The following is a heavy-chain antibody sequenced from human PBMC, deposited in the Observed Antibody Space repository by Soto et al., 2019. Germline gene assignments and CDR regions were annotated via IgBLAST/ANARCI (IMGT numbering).Heavy chain of an antibody. CDR3: ARQQLLPFYYALDV. V-gene: IGHV4-61*05. Sequence: SETLSLTCTVSGGSISSSSYYWGWIRQPPGKGLEWIGYIYYRGSTNYNPSLKSRVTMSVDTSKNQFSLKVNSVTAADTAVYFCARQQLLPFYYALDVWGQGTTVTVSS. CDR2: IYYRGST. CDR1: GGSISSSSYY. J-gene: IGHJ6*02. D-gene: IGHD6-13*01.